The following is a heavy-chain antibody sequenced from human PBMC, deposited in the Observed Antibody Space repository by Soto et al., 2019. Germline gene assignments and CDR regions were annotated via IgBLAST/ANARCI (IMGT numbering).Heavy chain of an antibody. D-gene: IGHD3-16*01. CDR2: INGDGSEK. Sequence: EVQLVESGGGLVQPGGSLRLSCAASEFSLSNPWMSWVRQVPGKGLEWVANINGDGSEKYYADSVKGRFTISRDNAKKSLSLQMNGLSAEDTAVYDCTRGFGIDTWGQGTLVIVSS. V-gene: IGHV3-7*04. J-gene: IGHJ5*02. CDR1: EFSLSNPW. CDR3: TRGFGIDT.